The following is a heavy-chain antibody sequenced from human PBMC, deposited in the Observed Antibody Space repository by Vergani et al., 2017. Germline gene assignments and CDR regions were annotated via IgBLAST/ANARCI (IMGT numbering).Heavy chain of an antibody. CDR3: AKDVPITMVRGECGVDY. D-gene: IGHD3-10*01. J-gene: IGHJ4*02. Sequence: EVQLLESGGGLVQPGGSLRLSCAASGFTFSSYAMSWVRQAPGKGLEWVSAISGSGGSTYYADSVKGRFTISRDNSKNTLYLQMNSLRAEDTAVYYCAKDVPITMVRGECGVDYWGQGTLVTVSS. CDR2: ISGSGGST. V-gene: IGHV3-23*01. CDR1: GFTFSSYA.